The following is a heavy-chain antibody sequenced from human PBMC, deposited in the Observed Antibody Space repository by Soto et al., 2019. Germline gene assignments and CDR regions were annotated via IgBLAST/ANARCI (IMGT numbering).Heavy chain of an antibody. J-gene: IGHJ5*02. Sequence: PSETLSLTCTVSGGSISSGGYYWSWIRQHPGKGLEWIGYTFYSGATYYNPSPKSRTIISVDTSKNQFSLTLTSLTAADTAVYYCARVQPYDYGANTGWLDPWCQGTLVTVSS. CDR2: TFYSGAT. V-gene: IGHV4-31*03. CDR1: GGSISSGGYY. D-gene: IGHD4-17*01. CDR3: ARVQPYDYGANTGWLDP.